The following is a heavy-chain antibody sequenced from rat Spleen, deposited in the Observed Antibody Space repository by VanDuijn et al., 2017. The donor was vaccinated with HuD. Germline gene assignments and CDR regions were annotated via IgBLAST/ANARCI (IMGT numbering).Heavy chain of an antibody. J-gene: IGHJ2*01. Sequence: EVQVAESGGGIVQPGRSMKLSCAASGFTFSNYDMVWVRQAPTKGLKWVASISYDGSTPYYRDSVKGRFTISRDNAKSTLYLQMDSLRSEDTATYYCTRGYYFDYWGQGVMVTVSS. V-gene: IGHV5-7*01. CDR2: ISYDGSTP. CDR3: TRGYYFDY. CDR1: GFTFSNYD.